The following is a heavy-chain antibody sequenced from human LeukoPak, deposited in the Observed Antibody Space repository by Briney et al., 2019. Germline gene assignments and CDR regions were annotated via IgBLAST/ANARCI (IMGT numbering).Heavy chain of an antibody. CDR3: ARWIVVAGTIDY. D-gene: IGHD6-19*01. V-gene: IGHV1-8*01. CDR1: GYTFTSYD. Sequence: GASVKVSCKASGYTFTSYDINWVRQATGQGLEWMGWMNPNSGNTGYAQKFQGRVTMTRNTSISTAYMELSSLRSEDTAVYYCARWIVVAGTIDYWGQGTLVTVSS. J-gene: IGHJ4*02. CDR2: MNPNSGNT.